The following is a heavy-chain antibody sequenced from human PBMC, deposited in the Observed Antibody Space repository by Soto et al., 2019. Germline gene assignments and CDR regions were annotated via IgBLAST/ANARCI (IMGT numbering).Heavy chain of an antibody. Sequence: GESLKISCRGSGYTFNTHWIGWVRQMPGKGLEWMGFIYPGDSDTTYSPSFQGQVTISVDKSISTAYLQWSSLKVSDTAIYYCARQKLWMATINNDAFDVWGQGTKVTVSS. CDR1: GYTFNTHW. CDR3: ARQKLWMATINNDAFDV. CDR2: IYPGDSDT. D-gene: IGHD2-21*01. J-gene: IGHJ3*01. V-gene: IGHV5-51*01.